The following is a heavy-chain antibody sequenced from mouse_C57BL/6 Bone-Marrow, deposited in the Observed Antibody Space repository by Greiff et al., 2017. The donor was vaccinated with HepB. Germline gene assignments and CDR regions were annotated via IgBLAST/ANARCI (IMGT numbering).Heavy chain of an antibody. V-gene: IGHV1-64*01. Sequence: VQLQQPGAELVKPGASVKLSCKASGYTFTSYWMHWVKQRPGQGLEWIGMIHPNSGSTNYNEKFKSKATLTVDKSSSTAYMQLSSLTSEDSAVYYCARGDYYGSSYWFAYWGQGTLVTVSA. D-gene: IGHD1-1*01. J-gene: IGHJ3*01. CDR2: IHPNSGST. CDR3: ARGDYYGSSYWFAY. CDR1: GYTFTSYW.